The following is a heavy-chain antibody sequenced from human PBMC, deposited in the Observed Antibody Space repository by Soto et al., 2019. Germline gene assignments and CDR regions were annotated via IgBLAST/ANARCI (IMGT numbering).Heavy chain of an antibody. Sequence: PSETLSLTCAVYGGSFSGYYWSWIRQPPGKGLEWIGEINHSGSTNYNPSLKSRVTISVDTSKNQFSLKLSSVTAADTAVYYCALMTTVTTMLVDYWGQGTLVTVSS. CDR2: INHSGST. D-gene: IGHD4-17*01. CDR3: ALMTTVTTMLVDY. J-gene: IGHJ4*02. CDR1: GGSFSGYY. V-gene: IGHV4-34*01.